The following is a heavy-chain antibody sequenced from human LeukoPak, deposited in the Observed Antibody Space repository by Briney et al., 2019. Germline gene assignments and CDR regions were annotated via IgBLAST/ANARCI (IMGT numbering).Heavy chain of an antibody. CDR1: GGSFSGYY. CDR2: INHSGST. D-gene: IGHD6-19*01. V-gene: IGHV4-34*01. Sequence: PSETLSLTCAVYGGSFSGYYWSWIRQPPGKGLEWIGEINHSGSTNYNPSLKSRVTISVDTSKNQFSLKLSSVTAADTAVDYCARGLQWLVNWFDPWGQGTLVTVSS. CDR3: ARGLQWLVNWFDP. J-gene: IGHJ5*02.